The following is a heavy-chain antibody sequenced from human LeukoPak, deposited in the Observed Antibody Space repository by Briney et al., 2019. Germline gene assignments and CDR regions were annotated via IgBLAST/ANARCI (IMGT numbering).Heavy chain of an antibody. CDR2: ISAYNGNT. Sequence: GASVKVSCKASGYTFTSYGISWVRQAPGQGLEWMGWISAYNGNTNYAQKLQGRVTMTTDTSTSTAYMELRSLRSDDTAVYYCARTYIYSSSFDDAFDIXXQGTMVTVSS. CDR3: ARTYIYSSSFDDAFDI. CDR1: GYTFTSYG. J-gene: IGHJ3*02. V-gene: IGHV1-18*01. D-gene: IGHD6-6*01.